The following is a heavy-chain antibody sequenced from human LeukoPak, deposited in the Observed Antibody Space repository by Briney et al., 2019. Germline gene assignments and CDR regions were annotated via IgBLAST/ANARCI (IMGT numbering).Heavy chain of an antibody. D-gene: IGHD6-19*01. J-gene: IGHJ4*02. CDR3: ARAFAPASGKWLVPPLDY. CDR2: ISSSSSYI. CDR1: GFSFSSYS. V-gene: IGHV3-21*01. Sequence: PGGSLRLSCAASGFSFSSYSMNWVRQAPGEGLEWVSSISSSSSYIYSADSVKGRFTISRDNAKTSLYLQMNSLRAEDTAVYYCARAFAPASGKWLVPPLDYWGQGTLVTVSS.